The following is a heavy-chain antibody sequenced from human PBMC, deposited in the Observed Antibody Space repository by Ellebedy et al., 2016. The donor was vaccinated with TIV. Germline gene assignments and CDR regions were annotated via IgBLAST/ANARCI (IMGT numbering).Heavy chain of an antibody. J-gene: IGHJ4*02. CDR3: ARDRAGIEVAAYFDY. V-gene: IGHV3-33*01. CDR2: LWYAGSTQ. D-gene: IGHD6-19*01. CDR1: GFTFSSFG. Sequence: GESLKISCEASGFTFSSFGIHWVRQAPGQGLEWVAVLWYAGSTQYSADSVKGRFTISRDNSKNTLFLQMNGLRAEDTAVYYCARDRAGIEVAAYFDYWGQGTLVTVAS.